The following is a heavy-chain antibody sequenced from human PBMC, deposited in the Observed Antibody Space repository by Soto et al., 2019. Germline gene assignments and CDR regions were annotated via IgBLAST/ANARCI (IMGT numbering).Heavy chain of an antibody. CDR2: ITIRSSYI. J-gene: IGHJ4*02. CDR3: ARDEGWLGLDY. Sequence: EVQLVESGGGLVKPGGSLRLSCAASGFAFSSYSMNWVRQAPGKGLEWVAFITIRSSYIYYADSVRGRVTISRDNAKNSLYLQMDGGRAENMAVYFCARDEGWLGLDYWGQGTVVTVSS. D-gene: IGHD6-19*01. CDR1: GFAFSSYS. V-gene: IGHV3-21*06.